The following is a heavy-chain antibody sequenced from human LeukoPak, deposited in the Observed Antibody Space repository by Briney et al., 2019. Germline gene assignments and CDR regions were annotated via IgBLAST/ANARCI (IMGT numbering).Heavy chain of an antibody. J-gene: IGHJ5*02. Sequence: ASVKVSCKSSGYTSSTYGISWMRQAPGQGLEWMGWISTYNGNTNYAQKFQGRVTMTTDTSTSTAYMELRSLRSDDTAIYYCARDVSGSIGTTARFDPWGQGTLVTVSS. CDR3: ARDVSGSIGTTARFDP. D-gene: IGHD1-1*01. CDR1: GYTSSTYG. V-gene: IGHV1-18*01. CDR2: ISTYNGNT.